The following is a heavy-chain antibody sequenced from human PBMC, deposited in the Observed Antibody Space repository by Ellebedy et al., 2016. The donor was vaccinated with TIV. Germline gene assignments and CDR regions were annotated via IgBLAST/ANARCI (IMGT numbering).Heavy chain of an antibody. CDR3: ARKPPGIGAAGHDF. CDR1: GYSFTSYW. J-gene: IGHJ4*02. D-gene: IGHD6-13*01. V-gene: IGHV5-51*01. Sequence: PGGSLRLSCKGSGYSFTSYWVGWVRQLPGKGLEWMGIIYPGYSDTRYSPSFQGQGTISADKSISTAYLQWRSLKASETAMYYCARKPPGIGAAGHDFWGQGTLVTVSS. CDR2: IYPGYSDT.